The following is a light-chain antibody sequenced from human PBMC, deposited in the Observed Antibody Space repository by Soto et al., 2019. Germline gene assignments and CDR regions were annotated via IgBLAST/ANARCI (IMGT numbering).Light chain of an antibody. V-gene: IGLV2-14*03. CDR1: SSDVGGYNY. CDR3: SSYTSSTTEV. CDR2: DVS. J-gene: IGLJ1*01. Sequence: QSALTQPASVSGSPGQSLTISCTGTSSDVGGYNYVSWYQHHPGKAPKLMIYDVSTRPSGVSNRFSGSKSGNPASLTISGLQAEDEADYYCSSYTSSTTEVFGSGTKVTVL.